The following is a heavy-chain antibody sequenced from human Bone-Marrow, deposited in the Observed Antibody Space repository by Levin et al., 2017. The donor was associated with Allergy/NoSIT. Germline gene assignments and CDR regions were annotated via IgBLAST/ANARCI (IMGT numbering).Heavy chain of an antibody. CDR1: GGSITSSSYL. CDR3: ARLDLRGVGYTSYWHFDV. D-gene: IGHD5-24*01. Sequence: SETLSLTCTVSGGSITSSSYLWGWIRQPPRKGLELLGTFSYSGSTYYNPSLKSRVTISVDTSKNQVSLKLNSVTAADTAVYYCARLDLRGVGYTSYWHFDVWGRGTLVTVSS. V-gene: IGHV4-39*01. CDR2: FSYSGST. J-gene: IGHJ2*01.